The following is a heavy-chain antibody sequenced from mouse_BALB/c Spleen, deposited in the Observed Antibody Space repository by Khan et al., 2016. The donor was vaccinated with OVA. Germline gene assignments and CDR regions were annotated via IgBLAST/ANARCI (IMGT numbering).Heavy chain of an antibody. Sequence: EVELVESGGGLVQPGGSRKLSCVASGFTFSSFGMFWIRQAPEKGLEWVAYISSGSNTIYYADTVKGRFTLSRDNPKNTLFLQMTSLRSEDTAMYYCARILGIYAMDYWGQGTSVTVSS. CDR1: GFTFSSFG. J-gene: IGHJ4*01. V-gene: IGHV5-17*02. CDR2: ISSGSNTI. CDR3: ARILGIYAMDY. D-gene: IGHD1-1*02.